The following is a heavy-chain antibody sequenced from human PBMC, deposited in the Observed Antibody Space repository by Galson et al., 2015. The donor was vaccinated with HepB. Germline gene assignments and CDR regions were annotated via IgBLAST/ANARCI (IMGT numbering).Heavy chain of an antibody. V-gene: IGHV1-46*01. Sequence: SVKVSCKASGYTFTSYYMHWVRQAPGQGLEWMGIINPSGGSTSYAQKFQGRVTMTRDTSTSTVYMELSSLRSEDTAVYCCAREGTTVPYDYWGQGTLVTVSS. CDR1: GYTFTSYY. J-gene: IGHJ4*02. CDR3: AREGTTVPYDY. CDR2: INPSGGST. D-gene: IGHD4-17*01.